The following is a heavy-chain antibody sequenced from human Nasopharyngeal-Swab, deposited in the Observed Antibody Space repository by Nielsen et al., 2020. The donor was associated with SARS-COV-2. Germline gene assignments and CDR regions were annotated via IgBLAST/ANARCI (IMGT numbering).Heavy chain of an antibody. CDR3: SRIPRVGGYSYGYDY. J-gene: IGHJ4*02. Sequence: WVRQAPGQGLEWMGRINPNSGGTNYAQKSLGRVTLTRDTSRSTGIMELSGLQSDDTAVYFCSRIPRVGGYSYGYDYWGQGTLVTVSS. D-gene: IGHD5-18*01. CDR2: INPNSGGT. V-gene: IGHV1-2*06.